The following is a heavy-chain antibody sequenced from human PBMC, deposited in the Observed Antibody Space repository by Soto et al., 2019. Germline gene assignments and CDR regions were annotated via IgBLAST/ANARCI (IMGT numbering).Heavy chain of an antibody. CDR1: GASIRSGGYY. CDR2: IYYSGTT. J-gene: IGHJ1*01. V-gene: IGHV4-31*03. CDR3: ATNGDYYDSSGPKHFQH. Sequence: SETLSLTCTVSGASIRSGGYYWGWIRQPPGKGLEWIGFIYYSGTTYYSPSLKSRLALSVDTSTNQFSLRLGSVTAADTAVYYCATNGDYYDSSGPKHFQHWGQGTLVTVSS. D-gene: IGHD3-22*01.